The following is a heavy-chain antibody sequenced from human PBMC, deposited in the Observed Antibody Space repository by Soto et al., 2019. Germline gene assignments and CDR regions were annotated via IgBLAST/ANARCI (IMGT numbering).Heavy chain of an antibody. CDR2: IKSKTDGGTT. V-gene: IGHV3-15*01. CDR1: S. J-gene: IGHJ6*02. CDR3: TTSDSAWDYYGMDV. D-gene: IGHD6-19*01. Sequence: SLRRVSKDKGKGLEWVGRIKSKTDGGTTDYAAPVKGRFTISRDDSKNTVYLQMNSLKIGDTAVYYCTTSDSAWDYYGMDVWGQGTTVTVSS.